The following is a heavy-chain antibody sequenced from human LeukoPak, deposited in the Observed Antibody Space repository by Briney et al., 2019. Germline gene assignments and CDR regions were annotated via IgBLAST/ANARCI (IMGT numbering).Heavy chain of an antibody. CDR3: ARESSTNWGHFDY. Sequence: GGSLRLSCAASGSTFSSYWMHWVRQAPGKGLVWVSRINSEGSTTTYADSVKGRFTISRDNAKNTLYLQMNSLRAGDTAVYYCARESSTNWGHFDYWGQGTLVTVSS. V-gene: IGHV3-74*01. J-gene: IGHJ4*02. CDR2: INSEGSTT. CDR1: GSTFSSYW. D-gene: IGHD2-2*01.